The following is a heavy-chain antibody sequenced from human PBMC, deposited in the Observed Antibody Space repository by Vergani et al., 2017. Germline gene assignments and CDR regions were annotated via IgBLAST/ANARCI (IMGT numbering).Heavy chain of an antibody. CDR2: INAGNGNT. D-gene: IGHD4-17*01. Sequence: QVQLVQSGAEVKKPGASVKVSCKASGYTFTSYAMHWVRQAPGQRLEWMGWINAGNGNTKYSQKFQGRVTITRDTSASTAYMELSSLRSEDTAVFYCAGDGGDYPLKTYYDGMDVWGQGTTVTVSS. CDR1: GYTFTSYA. V-gene: IGHV1-3*01. CDR3: AGDGGDYPLKTYYDGMDV. J-gene: IGHJ6*02.